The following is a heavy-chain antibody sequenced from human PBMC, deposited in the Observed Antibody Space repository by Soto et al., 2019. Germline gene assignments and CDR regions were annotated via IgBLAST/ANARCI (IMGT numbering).Heavy chain of an antibody. D-gene: IGHD2-15*01. CDR2: ISSSGSTI. J-gene: IGHJ6*02. Sequence: GGSLRLSCAASGFTFSSYEMNWVRQAPGKGLEWVSYISSSGSTIYYADSVKGRFTISRDNAKNSLYLQMNSLRAEDTAVYYCAREGSMAATPYYYYGMDVWGQGTTVTVS. CDR1: GFTFSSYE. V-gene: IGHV3-48*03. CDR3: AREGSMAATPYYYYGMDV.